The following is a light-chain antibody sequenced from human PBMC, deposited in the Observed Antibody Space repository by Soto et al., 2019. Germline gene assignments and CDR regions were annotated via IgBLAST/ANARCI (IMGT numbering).Light chain of an antibody. V-gene: IGKV3-15*01. CDR2: GAS. CDR3: QQYNNWPPYLYT. CDR1: QSVSSN. Sequence: EIVMTQSPATLSVSPGERATLSCRASQSVSSNLAWYQQKPGQAPRLLIYGASTRATGIPASFSGSGSGTEFTLTISSLRSEDFAVYYCQQYNNWPPYLYTFGQGTKLEIK. J-gene: IGKJ2*01.